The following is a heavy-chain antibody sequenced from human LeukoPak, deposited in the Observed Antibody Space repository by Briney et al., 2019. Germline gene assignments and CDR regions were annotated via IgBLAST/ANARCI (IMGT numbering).Heavy chain of an antibody. V-gene: IGHV3-20*04. J-gene: IGHJ3*02. CDR2: INWNGGST. Sequence: RPGGSLRPSCAASGFTFDDYGMSWVRQAPGKGLEWVSGINWNGGSTGYADSVKGRFTISRDNAKNSLYLQMNSLRAEDTALYYCARSGIQLWYDAFDIWGQGTMVTVSS. D-gene: IGHD5-18*01. CDR3: ARSGIQLWYDAFDI. CDR1: GFTFDDYG.